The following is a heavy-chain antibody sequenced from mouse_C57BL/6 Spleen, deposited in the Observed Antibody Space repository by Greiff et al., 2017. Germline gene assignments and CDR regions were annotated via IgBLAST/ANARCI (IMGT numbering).Heavy chain of an antibody. CDR2: ISSGSSTI. CDR1: GFTFSDYG. D-gene: IGHD2-3*01. Sequence: EVMLVESGGGLVKPGGSLKLSCAASGFTFSDYGMHWVRQAPEKGLEWVAYISSGSSTIYYADTVKGRFTISRDNAKNTLFLQMTSLRSEDTAMYYCARQGWLLRPYAMDYWGQGTSVTVSS. J-gene: IGHJ4*01. V-gene: IGHV5-17*01. CDR3: ARQGWLLRPYAMDY.